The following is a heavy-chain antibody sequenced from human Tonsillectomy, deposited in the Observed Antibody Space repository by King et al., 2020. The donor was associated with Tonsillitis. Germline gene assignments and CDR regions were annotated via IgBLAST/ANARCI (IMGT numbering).Heavy chain of an antibody. V-gene: IGHV3-23*04. CDR2: ISGSGGST. Sequence: VQLVESGGGLVQPGGSLRLSCAVSGFTFSSYGMSWVRQAPGKGLDWISTISGSGGSTYYADSVKGRLTIYRDNSKNTLYLQMNSLRAEDTAVYYCAKRSEMVPFDYWGQGTVVTVSS. CDR1: GFTFSSYG. CDR3: AKRSEMVPFDY. J-gene: IGHJ4*02. D-gene: IGHD2-8*01.